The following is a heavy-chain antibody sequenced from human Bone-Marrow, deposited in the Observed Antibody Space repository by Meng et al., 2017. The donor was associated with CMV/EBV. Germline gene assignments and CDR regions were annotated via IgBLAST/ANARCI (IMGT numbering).Heavy chain of an antibody. CDR2: IHPHRGDT. D-gene: IGHD7-27*01. Sequence: ASVNVSCKASGYTFTAHYFHWVRRAPGQGLEWMGWIHPHRGDTNYAQQFQGRVTLTRDTSINTGYMELTRLTSDDTAVYYCARDNNWGPDYWGQGTLVTVSS. CDR1: GYTFTAHY. J-gene: IGHJ4*02. V-gene: IGHV1-2*02. CDR3: ARDNNWGPDY.